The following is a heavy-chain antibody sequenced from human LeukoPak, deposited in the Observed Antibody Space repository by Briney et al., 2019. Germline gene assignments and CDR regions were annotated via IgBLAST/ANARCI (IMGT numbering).Heavy chain of an antibody. CDR3: ANCRYSSSWEPYYYYGMDV. Sequence: PGGSLRLSCAASEFSFNNFAMYWVRQAPGKGLEWLAVISYDGSITYYADSVKGRFTISRDNSNNTLHLQMNSLRAEDTAVYYCANCRYSSSWEPYYYYGMDVWGQGTTVTVSS. V-gene: IGHV3-30-3*01. D-gene: IGHD6-13*01. J-gene: IGHJ6*02. CDR1: EFSFNNFA. CDR2: ISYDGSIT.